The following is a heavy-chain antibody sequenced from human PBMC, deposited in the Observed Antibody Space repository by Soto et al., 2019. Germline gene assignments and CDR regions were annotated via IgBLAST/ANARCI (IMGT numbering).Heavy chain of an antibody. CDR1: GGSFSGYY. CDR2: INHSGST. V-gene: IGHV4-34*01. D-gene: IGHD5-12*01. CDR3: ARKVATGRYYFDY. J-gene: IGHJ4*02. Sequence: SGTLSLTCAVYGGSFSGYYWSWIRQPPGKGLEWIGEINHSGSTNYNPSLKSRVTISVDTSKNQFSLKLSSVTAADTAVYYCARKVATGRYYFDYWGQGTLVTVSS.